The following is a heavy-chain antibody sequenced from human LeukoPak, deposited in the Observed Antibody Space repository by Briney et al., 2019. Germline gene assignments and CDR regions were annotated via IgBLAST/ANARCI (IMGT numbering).Heavy chain of an antibody. J-gene: IGHJ5*02. Sequence: PGGSLRLSCAASGFTFSNYWMSWVRQAPGKGLEWVANMDRSDTERRYLDSVRGRFTIPRNNAKNFLYLQLSGLRAEDTAVYYCAKDGGFIVVVPAASFDPWGQGTLVTVSS. V-gene: IGHV3-7*01. D-gene: IGHD2-2*01. CDR3: AKDGGFIVVVPAASFDP. CDR1: GFTFSNYW. CDR2: MDRSDTER.